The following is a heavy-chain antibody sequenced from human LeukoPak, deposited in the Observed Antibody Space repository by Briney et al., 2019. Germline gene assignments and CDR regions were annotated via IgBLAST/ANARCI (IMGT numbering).Heavy chain of an antibody. J-gene: IGHJ4*02. V-gene: IGHV3-64*01. Sequence: GGSLRLSCVASGFTFSSYAMHWVRQTPGKGLEYVSAISSNGGSTYYANSVKGRFTISRDNSKNTLYLQMGSLRAEDMAVYYCARDRASGYFDYWGQGTLVTVSS. CDR3: ARDRASGYFDY. CDR2: ISSNGGST. D-gene: IGHD3-22*01. CDR1: GFTFSSYA.